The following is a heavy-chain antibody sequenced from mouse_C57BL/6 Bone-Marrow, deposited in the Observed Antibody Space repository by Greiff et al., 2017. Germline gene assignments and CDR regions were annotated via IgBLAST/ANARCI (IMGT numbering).Heavy chain of an antibody. Sequence: VQLQQPGAELVKPGASVKMSCKASGYTFTSYWITWVKQRPGQGLEWIGVIYPGSGSTNYNEKFKSKATLTVDPSSSTASMQLSSLTSEDSAVYYCARRDYYGNYIDYWGQGTTLTVSS. CDR3: ARRDYYGNYIDY. J-gene: IGHJ2*01. D-gene: IGHD2-1*01. CDR2: IYPGSGST. V-gene: IGHV1-55*01. CDR1: GYTFTSYW.